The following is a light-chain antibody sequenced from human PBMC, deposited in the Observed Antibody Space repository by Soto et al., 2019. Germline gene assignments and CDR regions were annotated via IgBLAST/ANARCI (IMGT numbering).Light chain of an antibody. J-gene: IGKJ1*01. Sequence: IHMTQSPSTLSASFGDRVTITFRASQSVSKWFAWYQQKPGKSPKLLIYAASSLQSGVPSRFSGSGSGTDFTLTISSLQPEDFATYYCQQSYSTPPTFGQGTKVDIK. CDR1: QSVSKW. V-gene: IGKV1-39*01. CDR3: QQSYSTPPT. CDR2: AAS.